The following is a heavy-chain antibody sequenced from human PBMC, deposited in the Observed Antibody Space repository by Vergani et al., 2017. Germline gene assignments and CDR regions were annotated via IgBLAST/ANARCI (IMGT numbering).Heavy chain of an antibody. CDR1: GFTFSSYG. CDR2: ISYDGSNK. CDR3: AKDEGRPVLLWFGELAY. V-gene: IGHV3-30*18. Sequence: QVQLVESGGGVVQPGRSLRLSCAASGFTFSSYGMHWVRQAPGKGLEWVAVISYDGSNKYYADSVKGRVTISRDNSKSTLYLQMNSLRAEDTAVYYCAKDEGRPVLLWFGELAYGGRGTLVTVSA. J-gene: IGHJ4*02. D-gene: IGHD3-10*01.